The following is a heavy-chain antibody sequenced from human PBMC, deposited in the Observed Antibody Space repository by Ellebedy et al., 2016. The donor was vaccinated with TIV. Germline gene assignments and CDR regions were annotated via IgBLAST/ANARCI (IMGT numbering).Heavy chain of an antibody. Sequence: AASVKVSCKASGYTFTDYYMHWVRQAPGQGLEWMGWINPNSSGTNYAQKFQGRVTMTRDTSISTAYMELSRLRSDDTAVYYCARGPLGSAMVYSWFDPWGQGTLVTVSS. V-gene: IGHV1-2*02. CDR1: GYTFTDYY. CDR2: INPNSSGT. CDR3: ARGPLGSAMVYSWFDP. J-gene: IGHJ5*02. D-gene: IGHD5-18*01.